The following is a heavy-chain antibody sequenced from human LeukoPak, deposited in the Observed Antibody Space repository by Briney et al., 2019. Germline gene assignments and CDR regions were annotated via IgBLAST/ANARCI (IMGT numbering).Heavy chain of an antibody. D-gene: IGHD6-13*01. Sequence: PGGSLRLXCAASGFTFDDYAMQWVRQAPGKGLEWVSGISWNSGSIGYADSVKGRFTISRDNAKNSLYLQMNSLRAEDMALYYCAKSAAAGYYFDYWGQGTLVTVSS. CDR2: ISWNSGSI. CDR1: GFTFDDYA. V-gene: IGHV3-9*03. J-gene: IGHJ4*02. CDR3: AKSAAAGYYFDY.